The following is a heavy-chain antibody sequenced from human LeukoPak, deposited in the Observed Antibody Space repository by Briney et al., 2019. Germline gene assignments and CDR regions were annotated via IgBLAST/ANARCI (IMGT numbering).Heavy chain of an antibody. V-gene: IGHV3-21*01. D-gene: IGHD6-13*01. J-gene: IGHJ4*02. Sequence: GGSLRLSCAASGFTFSSYSMNWVRQAPGKGLEWVSSISSISSYIYYADSVKGRFTISRDNAKNSLYLQMNSLRAEDTAVYYCARDKGSSWSGGFDYWGQGTLVTVSS. CDR1: GFTFSSYS. CDR2: ISSISSYI. CDR3: ARDKGSSWSGGFDY.